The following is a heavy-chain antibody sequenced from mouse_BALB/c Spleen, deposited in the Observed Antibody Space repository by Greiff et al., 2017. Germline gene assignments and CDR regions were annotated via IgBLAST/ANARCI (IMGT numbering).Heavy chain of an antibody. CDR3: AREADRYDEIDY. CDR2: IYPGGGYT. V-gene: IGHV1-63*02. J-gene: IGHJ2*01. Sequence: QVQLQQSGAELVRPGTSVKISCKASGYTFTNYWLGWVKQRPGHGLEWIGDIYPGGGYTNYNEKFKGKATLTADTSSSTAYMQLSSLTSEDSAVYFCAREADRYDEIDYWGQGTTLTVSS. CDR1: GYTFTNYW. D-gene: IGHD2-14*01.